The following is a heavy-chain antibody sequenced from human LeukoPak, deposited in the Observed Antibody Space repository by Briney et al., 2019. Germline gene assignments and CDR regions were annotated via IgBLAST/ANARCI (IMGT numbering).Heavy chain of an antibody. Sequence: SVKVSCKASGGTFSSDAISWVRQAPGQGLEWMGRIIPILGIANYAQKFQGRVTITADKSTSTAYMELSSLRSEDTAVYYCAGVDYYDSSGPIYWGQGTLVTVSS. CDR1: GGTFSSDA. D-gene: IGHD3-22*01. J-gene: IGHJ4*02. CDR2: IIPILGIA. V-gene: IGHV1-69*04. CDR3: AGVDYYDSSGPIY.